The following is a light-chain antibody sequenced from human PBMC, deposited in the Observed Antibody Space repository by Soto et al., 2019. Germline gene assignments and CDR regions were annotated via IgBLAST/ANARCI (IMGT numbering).Light chain of an antibody. V-gene: IGKV1-39*01. CDR2: AAS. CDR3: QQCFSIPPT. CDR1: HSIDNY. Sequence: DIPMTQSPSSLSASVGDRITITCRESHSIDNYLSWYQLKPGKAPRLLIYAASNLQRGVPSRFTGSGAETDFTLTINNLQPDDFAVYYCQQCFSIPPTFGHGTKVETK. J-gene: IGKJ1*01.